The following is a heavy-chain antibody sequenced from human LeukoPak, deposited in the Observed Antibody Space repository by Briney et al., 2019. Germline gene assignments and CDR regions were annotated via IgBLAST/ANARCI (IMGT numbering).Heavy chain of an antibody. J-gene: IGHJ4*02. CDR3: ARDSEYYYDSSGYYYGGFDY. D-gene: IGHD3-22*01. V-gene: IGHV3-66*02. Sequence: GSLLLSCAASGFTVSSNYMSWVRQAPGKGLEWVSVIYSGGSTYYADSVKGRFTISRDNSKNTLYLQMNSLRAEDTAVYYCARDSEYYYDSSGYYYGGFDYWGQGTLVTVSS. CDR2: IYSGGST. CDR1: GFTVSSNY.